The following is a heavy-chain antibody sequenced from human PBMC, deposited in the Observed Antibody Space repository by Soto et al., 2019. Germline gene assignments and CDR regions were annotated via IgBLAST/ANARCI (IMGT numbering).Heavy chain of an antibody. CDR2: IYYSGST. D-gene: IGHD2-15*01. V-gene: IGHV4-59*01. CDR3: ARDPSWECSGGSCYGMDV. Sequence: PSETLSLTCTVSGGSISSYYWSWIRQPPGKGLELIGYIYYSGSTNYNPSLKSRVTISVDTSKNQFSLKLSSVTAADTAVYYCARDPSWECSGGSCYGMDVWGQGTTVTVSS. CDR1: GGSISSYY. J-gene: IGHJ6*02.